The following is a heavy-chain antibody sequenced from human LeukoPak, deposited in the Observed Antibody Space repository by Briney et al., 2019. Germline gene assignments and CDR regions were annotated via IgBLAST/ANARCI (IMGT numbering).Heavy chain of an antibody. CDR2: ISSSSSTI. V-gene: IGHV3-48*01. Sequence: GGSLRLSCAASGFTFSSYSMNWVRQAPGKGLEWVSYISSSSSTIYYADSVKGRFTISRDNAKNSLYLQMNSLRAEDTAVYYCAKGSPLMTTVTTLDYWGQGTLDTVSS. CDR3: AKGSPLMTTVTTLDY. J-gene: IGHJ4*02. CDR1: GFTFSSYS. D-gene: IGHD4-17*01.